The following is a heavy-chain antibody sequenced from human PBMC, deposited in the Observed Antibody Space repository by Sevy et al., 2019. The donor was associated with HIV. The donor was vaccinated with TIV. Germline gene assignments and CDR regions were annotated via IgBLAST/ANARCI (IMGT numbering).Heavy chain of an antibody. Sequence: GGSLRLSCAASGFTFSSYAMSWVRQAPGKGLEWVSAISGSGGSTYYADSVKGRFTISRDNSKNTLYLQMNSLRAEDTAVYYCAKDPSTGSVVVTAIWVYWGQGTLVTVSS. CDR3: AKDPSTGSVVVTAIWVY. V-gene: IGHV3-23*01. CDR2: ISGSGGST. J-gene: IGHJ4*02. CDR1: GFTFSSYA. D-gene: IGHD2-21*02.